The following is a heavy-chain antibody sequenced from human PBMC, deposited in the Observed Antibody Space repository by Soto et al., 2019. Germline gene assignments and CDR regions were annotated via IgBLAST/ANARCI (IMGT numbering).Heavy chain of an antibody. CDR3: ARVPDR. Sequence: SETPSLTCTVSGVSISSYYWSWIRQPPGKGLEWIGYIYYSGSTYYNPSLKSRVTISVDRSKNQFSLKLSSVTAADTAVYYCARVPDRWGQGTLVTVSS. CDR1: GVSISSYY. V-gene: IGHV4-59*12. D-gene: IGHD2-2*01. J-gene: IGHJ5*02. CDR2: IYYSGST.